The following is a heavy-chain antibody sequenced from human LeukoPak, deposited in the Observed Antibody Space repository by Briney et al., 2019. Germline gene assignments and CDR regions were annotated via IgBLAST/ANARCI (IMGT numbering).Heavy chain of an antibody. CDR3: AILKWELLFSNDY. J-gene: IGHJ4*02. Sequence: SVKVSCKASGGTFSSYAISWVRQAPGQGLEWMGGIIPIFGTANYAQKFQGRVTMTRDTSTSTVYMELSSLRSEDTAVYYCAILKWELLFSNDYWGQGTLVTVSS. D-gene: IGHD1-26*01. CDR1: GGTFSSYA. V-gene: IGHV1-69*05. CDR2: IIPIFGTA.